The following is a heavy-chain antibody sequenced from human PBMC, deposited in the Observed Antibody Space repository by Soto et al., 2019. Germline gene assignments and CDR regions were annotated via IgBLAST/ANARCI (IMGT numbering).Heavy chain of an antibody. CDR1: GGSISSGGYY. CDR3: ARYSSSWYGFDY. CDR2: IYYSGST. V-gene: IGHV4-31*03. Sequence: QVQLQEPGPGLVKPSQTLSLTCTVSGGSISSGGYYWSWIRQHPGKGLGWIGYIYYSGSTYYNPSLKSRVTISVDTSKNQFSLKLSSVTAADTAVYYCARYSSSWYGFDYWGQGTLVNISS. D-gene: IGHD6-13*01. J-gene: IGHJ4*02.